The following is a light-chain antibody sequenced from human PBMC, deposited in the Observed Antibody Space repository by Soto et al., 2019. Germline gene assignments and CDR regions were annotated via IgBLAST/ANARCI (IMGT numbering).Light chain of an antibody. V-gene: IGLV4-69*01. CDR2: LNSDGSH. CDR1: SGHSSYA. CDR3: QTWGTGIGWV. Sequence: QPVLTQSPSASASLGASVKLTCTLSSGHSSYAIAWHQQQPEKGPRYLMKLNSDGSHSKGDGIPDRFSGSSSGAERYLTISSLQSEDEADYYCQTWGTGIGWVFGGGTKLTVL. J-gene: IGLJ3*02.